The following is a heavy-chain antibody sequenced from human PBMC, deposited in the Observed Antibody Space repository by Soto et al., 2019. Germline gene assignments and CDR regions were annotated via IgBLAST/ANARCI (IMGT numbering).Heavy chain of an antibody. CDR3: VIGTSGYYAY. D-gene: IGHD3-22*01. CDR1: GFTFSSYS. CDR2: ISSGGST. J-gene: IGHJ4*02. V-gene: IGHV3-64D*06. Sequence: GESLKISCSGSGFTFSSYSLYWVRQAPGKGLEYVSAISSGGSTYYTDSVKGRFTISRDNAKNTLYLQMSSLRDEDTAVYYCVIGTSGYYAYWGQGALVTVSS.